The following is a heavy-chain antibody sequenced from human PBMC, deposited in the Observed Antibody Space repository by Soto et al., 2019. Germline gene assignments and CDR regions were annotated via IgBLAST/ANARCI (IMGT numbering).Heavy chain of an antibody. J-gene: IGHJ4*02. CDR2: IYFSGTT. CDR3: ATNRGFEFYYFDS. D-gene: IGHD5-12*01. CDR1: GASIKTCGYY. V-gene: IGHV4-31*11. Sequence: PSETLSLTCAVSGASIKTCGYYWTWIRQHPTKGLEWIGYIYFSGTTWYNPSLKSRVVMSVDLSQNQFSLNLTSVTAADTAVYFCATNRGFEFYYFDSWGQGTQVTVS.